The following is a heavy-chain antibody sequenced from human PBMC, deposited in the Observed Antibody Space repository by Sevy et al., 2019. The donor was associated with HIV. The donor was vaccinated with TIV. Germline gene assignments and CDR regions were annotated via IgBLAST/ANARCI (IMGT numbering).Heavy chain of an antibody. CDR3: AKDRVVVVPAAPGLGYYYGMDV. J-gene: IGHJ6*02. CDR2: IRYDGSNK. D-gene: IGHD2-2*01. Sequence: GGSLRLSCAASGFTFNYYGMYLVRQAPGKGLEWVSFIRYDGSNKDYADSVKGRFTISRDNSKNTVYLQMNSLRGEDTAVYHCAKDRVVVVPAAPGLGYYYGMDVWGQGTTVTVSS. CDR1: GFTFNYYG. V-gene: IGHV3-30*02.